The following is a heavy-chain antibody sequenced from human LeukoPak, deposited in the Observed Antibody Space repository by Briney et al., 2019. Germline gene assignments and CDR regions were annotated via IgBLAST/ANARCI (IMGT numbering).Heavy chain of an antibody. CDR2: INPNSGGT. V-gene: IGHV1-2*02. J-gene: IGHJ4*02. Sequence: ASVKVSCKASGYTFTGYYMHWVRQAPGQGLEWMGWINPNSGGTNYAQKFQGRVTMTRDTSISTAYMELSRLRSDDPGVYYCARRTEELVNHFWGQGTLVTVSS. CDR1: GYTFTGYY. CDR3: ARRTEELVNHF. D-gene: IGHD6-13*01.